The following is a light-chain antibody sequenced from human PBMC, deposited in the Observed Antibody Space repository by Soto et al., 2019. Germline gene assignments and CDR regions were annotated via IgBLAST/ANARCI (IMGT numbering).Light chain of an antibody. J-gene: IGKJ1*01. Sequence: DIQMTQSPSTLSASVGDRVTITCRASQSISSWLAWYQQKPGEAPNLLIYKASTLDTGVPSRFSGSGSGTEFTLTISSLQPDDFATYYCQQYNLYSTFGQGTKVEIK. CDR1: QSISSW. V-gene: IGKV1-5*03. CDR3: QQYNLYST. CDR2: KAS.